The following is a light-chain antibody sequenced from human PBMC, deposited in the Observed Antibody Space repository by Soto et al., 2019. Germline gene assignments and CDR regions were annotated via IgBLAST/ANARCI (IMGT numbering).Light chain of an antibody. Sequence: EIVMTQSSATLSVSPGERATLSCRASQSINSDLAWYQQKPGQAPRLLIYGASSRATGIPDRFSGSGSGTDFTLTISRLEPEDFAVYYCQQYGSSRFTFGQGTRLEIK. CDR3: QQYGSSRFT. CDR1: QSINSD. J-gene: IGKJ5*01. CDR2: GAS. V-gene: IGKV3-20*01.